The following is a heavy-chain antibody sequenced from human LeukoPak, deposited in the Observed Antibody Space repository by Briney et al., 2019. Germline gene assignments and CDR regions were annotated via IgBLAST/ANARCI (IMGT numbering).Heavy chain of an antibody. J-gene: IGHJ4*02. D-gene: IGHD2-15*01. V-gene: IGHV1-69*13. CDR1: GGTFSSYA. Sequence: ASVKVSCKASGGTFSSYAISWVRQAPGQGLEWMGGIIPIFGTANYAQKFQGRVTITADESTCTAYMELSSLRSEDTAVYYCARARGMVVAATFDYWGQGTLVTVSS. CDR3: ARARGMVVAATFDY. CDR2: IIPIFGTA.